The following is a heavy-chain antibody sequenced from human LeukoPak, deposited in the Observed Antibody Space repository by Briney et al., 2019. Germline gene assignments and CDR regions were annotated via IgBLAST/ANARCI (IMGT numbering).Heavy chain of an antibody. V-gene: IGHV3-43*02. Sequence: GGSLRLSCAASGFTFDDYAMHWVRQAPGKGLEWVSLISGDSGSTYYADSVKGRFTISRDNSKNSLYLQMNSLRTEDTALYYCAKDEDYGGNPYYYGMDVWGQGTTVTVSS. D-gene: IGHD4-23*01. CDR1: GFTFDDYA. CDR3: AKDEDYGGNPYYYGMDV. CDR2: ISGDSGST. J-gene: IGHJ6*02.